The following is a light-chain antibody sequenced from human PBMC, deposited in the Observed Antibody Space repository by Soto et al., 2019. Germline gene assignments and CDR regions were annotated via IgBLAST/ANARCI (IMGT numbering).Light chain of an antibody. CDR2: AAS. Sequence: DIRLTQSPSFLSASIGDRVTITCRASQGISNYLAWYQRKPGKAPHLLIYAASTLQSGVPSRFSGSGSGTEFTLTISSLQPEDFATYFCQQLNGYPPYTFGQGTKLESK. J-gene: IGKJ2*01. V-gene: IGKV1-9*01. CDR3: QQLNGYPPYT. CDR1: QGISNY.